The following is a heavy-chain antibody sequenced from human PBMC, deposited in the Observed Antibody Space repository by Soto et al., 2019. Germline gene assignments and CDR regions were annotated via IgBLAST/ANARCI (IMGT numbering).Heavy chain of an antibody. CDR1: GGTFSNDA. Sequence: QVHLVQSGAEVKKSGSSVRVSCTTSGGTFSNDAISWVRQAPGQGLEWLGRIIPFFGTPDYSQSFQGRLTITADESTGTAYMDLRSLRSDDTAVYYCAREVVTETTLGYFDYWGQGTLVTFSS. D-gene: IGHD2-21*02. V-gene: IGHV1-69*01. CDR3: AREVVTETTLGYFDY. J-gene: IGHJ4*02. CDR2: IIPFFGTP.